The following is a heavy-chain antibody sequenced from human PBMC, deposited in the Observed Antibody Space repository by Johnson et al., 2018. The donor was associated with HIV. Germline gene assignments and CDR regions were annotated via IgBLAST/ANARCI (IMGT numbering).Heavy chain of an antibody. J-gene: IGHJ3*02. CDR3: AKGPQGIATPDAFDI. CDR2: ISYDGSDK. D-gene: IGHD2-21*01. Sequence: QVQLVESGGGVVQPGTSLRLSCAPSGFTFSTSVMHWVRRAPGKGLEWVSGISYDGSDKYYADSVKGRFTISRDNSKNTLYLQMNSLRAEDTAVYYCAKGPQGIATPDAFDIWGQGTMVTVSS. V-gene: IGHV3-30*18. CDR1: GFTFSTSV.